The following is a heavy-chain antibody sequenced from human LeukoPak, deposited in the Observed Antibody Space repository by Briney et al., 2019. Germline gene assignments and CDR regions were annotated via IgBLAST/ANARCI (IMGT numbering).Heavy chain of an antibody. CDR1: GYIFTNYG. V-gene: IGHV1-46*03. Sequence: AASVKVSCKASGYIFTNYGISWVRQAPGQGLEWMGIINPSGGSTSYAQKFQGRVTMTRDMSTSTVYMELSSLRSEDTAVYYCATSSGFNWFDPWGQGTLVTVSS. CDR3: ATSSGFNWFDP. CDR2: INPSGGST. J-gene: IGHJ5*02. D-gene: IGHD6-19*01.